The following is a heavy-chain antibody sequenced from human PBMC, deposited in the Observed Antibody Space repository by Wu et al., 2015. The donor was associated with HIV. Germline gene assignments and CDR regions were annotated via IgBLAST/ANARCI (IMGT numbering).Heavy chain of an antibody. V-gene: IGHV1-2*02. CDR1: GYTFTDNY. D-gene: IGHD1-26*01. J-gene: IGHJ1*01. Sequence: QVQLMQSGAEVKKPGASVKVSCKTSGYTFTDNYIHWVRQAPGQGLEWMGWINPNSGGSKSPQKFQGRVTMTRDTFVSTVYLELTRLKFDDTAIYYCTKDYGIVGSTLPEYFQHWGQGTLVTVSS. CDR3: TKDYGIVGSTLPEYFQH. CDR2: INPNSGGS.